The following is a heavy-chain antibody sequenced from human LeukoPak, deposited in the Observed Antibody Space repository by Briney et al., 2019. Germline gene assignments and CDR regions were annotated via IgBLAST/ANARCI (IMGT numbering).Heavy chain of an antibody. V-gene: IGHV4-4*07. CDR1: GGSISSYY. D-gene: IGHD5-18*01. CDR2: IYTSRST. CDR3: ARDVGGYNYGYSLDY. Sequence: SETLSLTCTVSGGSISSYYWSWIRQPAGKGLEWIGRIYTSRSTSYNSSLKSRVTMSVDTSKNQFSLKLSSVTAADTAVYYCARDVGGYNYGYSLDYWGQGTLVSVSS. J-gene: IGHJ4*02.